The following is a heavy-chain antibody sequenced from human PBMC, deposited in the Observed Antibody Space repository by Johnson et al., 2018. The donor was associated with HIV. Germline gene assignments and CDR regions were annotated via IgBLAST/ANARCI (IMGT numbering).Heavy chain of an antibody. CDR1: GFRFDDYG. Sequence: VQLVESGGGVVRPGGSLRLSCAASGFRFDDYGMTWVRQAPGKGLEWVSGINWNGDSTGYADSVKGRFTISRDNAKNSLYLQMNSLRAEDTAVYYCARDRITIFGVVTLDAFDSWGQGTMVTVSS. D-gene: IGHD3-3*01. CDR2: INWNGDST. J-gene: IGHJ3*02. CDR3: ARDRITIFGVVTLDAFDS. V-gene: IGHV3-20*04.